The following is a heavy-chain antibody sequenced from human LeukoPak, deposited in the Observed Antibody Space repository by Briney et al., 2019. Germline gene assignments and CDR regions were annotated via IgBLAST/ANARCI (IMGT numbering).Heavy chain of an antibody. CDR3: ARAPLLRRPRGGHPMDV. CDR2: MNPNSGNT. CDR1: GYTFTSYD. Sequence: GASVKFSCKASGYTFTSYDINWVRQATGQGLEWMGWMNPNSGNTGYAQEFQGRVTLTRSTSISTAYMELSSLRSEDTAVYYCARAPLLRRPRGGHPMDVWGQGTTVTVSS. V-gene: IGHV1-8*01. D-gene: IGHD2-15*01. J-gene: IGHJ6*02.